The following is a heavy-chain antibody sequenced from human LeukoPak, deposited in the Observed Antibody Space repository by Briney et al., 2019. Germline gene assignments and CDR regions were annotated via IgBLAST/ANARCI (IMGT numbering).Heavy chain of an antibody. CDR3: AKDFSGPGTYAY. Sequence: PGGSLRLSCAASGFTFSSYAVNWVRQAPGKGLECVSVISDSGDRTYYADSVKGRFTISRDNYKNTLYLQMNRLRAEDTAVYYCAKDFSGPGTYAYWGQGALVTVSS. CDR2: ISDSGDRT. V-gene: IGHV3-23*01. J-gene: IGHJ4*02. D-gene: IGHD1-26*01. CDR1: GFTFSSYA.